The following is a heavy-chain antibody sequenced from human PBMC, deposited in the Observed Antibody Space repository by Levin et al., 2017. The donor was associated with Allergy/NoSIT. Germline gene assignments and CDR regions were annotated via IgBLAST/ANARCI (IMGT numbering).Heavy chain of an antibody. CDR3: ARAGKQWLVSWFDP. V-gene: IGHV1-2*04. CDR2: INPNSGGT. J-gene: IGHJ5*02. Sequence: GESLKISCKASGYTFTGYYMHWVRQAPGQGLEWMGWINPNSGGTNYAQKFQGWVTMTRDTSISTAYMELSRLRSDDTAVYYCARAGKQWLVSWFDPWGQGTLVTVSS. D-gene: IGHD6-19*01. CDR1: GYTFTGYY.